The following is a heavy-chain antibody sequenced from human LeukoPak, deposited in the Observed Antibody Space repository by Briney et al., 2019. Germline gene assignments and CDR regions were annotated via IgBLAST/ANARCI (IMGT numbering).Heavy chain of an antibody. CDR1: GYTFTGYY. D-gene: IGHD5-24*01. CDR2: IIPILGIA. V-gene: IGHV1-69*04. Sequence: ASVKVSCKASGYTFTGYYMHWVRQAPGQGLEWMGRIIPILGIANYAQKFQGRVTITADKSTSTAYMELSSLRSEDTAVYYCARDQDGYNRFGYWGQGTLVTVSS. J-gene: IGHJ4*02. CDR3: ARDQDGYNRFGY.